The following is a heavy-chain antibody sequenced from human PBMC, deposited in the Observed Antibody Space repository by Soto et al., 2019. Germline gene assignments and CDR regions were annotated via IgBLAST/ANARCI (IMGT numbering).Heavy chain of an antibody. CDR3: ARERRDGYKSYFDY. CDR1: GGSISSHY. V-gene: IGHV4-59*11. D-gene: IGHD5-12*01. CDR2: IYYTGST. J-gene: IGHJ4*02. Sequence: QVQLQESGPGLVKPSETLSLTCTVSGGSISSHYWSWIRQPPGKGLEWIGYIYYTGSTNYNPSLKSRLTISVDTSKNQFSLQLSSVNAADTAVYYCARERRDGYKSYFDYWGQGTLVIVSS.